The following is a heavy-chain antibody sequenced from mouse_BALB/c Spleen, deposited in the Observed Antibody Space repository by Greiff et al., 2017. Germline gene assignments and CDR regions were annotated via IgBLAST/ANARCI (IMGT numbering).Heavy chain of an antibody. V-gene: IGHV3-2*02. Sequence: EVQLQQSGPGLVKPSQSLSLTCTVTGYSIPSDYAWNWIRQFPGNKLEWMGYISYSGSTSYNPSLKSRISITRDTSKNQFFLQLNSVTTEDTATYYCAREGDYYAMDYWGQGTSVTVSS. J-gene: IGHJ4*01. CDR1: GYSIPSDYA. CDR2: ISYSGST. CDR3: AREGDYYAMDY.